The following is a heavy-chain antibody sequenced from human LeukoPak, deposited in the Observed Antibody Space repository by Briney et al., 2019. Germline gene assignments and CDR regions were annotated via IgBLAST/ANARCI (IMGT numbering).Heavy chain of an antibody. V-gene: IGHV3-53*01. CDR3: ARAPQSCSSSRCYAGAVDY. CDR2: IYSGGNT. CDR1: GFSVSDNY. Sequence: GGSLRLSCAASGFSVSDNYMSWVRQAPGKGLEWVAVIYSGGNTYYADSVKGRFTISRDNSNNTLYLQPNRLSAEDTALYYCARAPQSCSSSRCYAGAVDYRGQPTLLTLPS. J-gene: IGHJ4*02. D-gene: IGHD2-2*01.